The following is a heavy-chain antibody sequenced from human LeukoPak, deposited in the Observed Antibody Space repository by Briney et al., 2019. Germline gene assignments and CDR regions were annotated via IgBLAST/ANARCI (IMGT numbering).Heavy chain of an antibody. D-gene: IGHD3-22*01. V-gene: IGHV3-48*03. CDR2: ISSSGSTI. CDR1: GFTFSSYE. J-gene: IGHJ6*02. Sequence: GGSLRLSCAASGFTFSSYEMNWVRQAPGKGLEWVSYISSSGSTIYYADSVKGRFTISRDNAKNSLYLQMNSLRAEDTAVYYCARERPRGLLLPDQYYYGMDVWGQGTTVTVSS. CDR3: ARERPRGLLLPDQYYYGMDV.